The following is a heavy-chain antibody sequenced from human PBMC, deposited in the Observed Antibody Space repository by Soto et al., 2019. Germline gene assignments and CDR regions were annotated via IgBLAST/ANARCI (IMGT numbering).Heavy chain of an antibody. CDR3: ARVYYYYYGMDV. V-gene: IGHV3-11*01. CDR2: ISSSGDNI. J-gene: IGHJ6*02. CDR1: GFTSSDYY. Sequence: GGSLRLSCAASGFTSSDYYMSWIRQAPGKGLEWVSYISSSGDNIYYADSVKGRFTISRDNAKNSLYLQMNSLRAEDTAVYYCARVYYYYYGMDVWGQGTTVTVSS.